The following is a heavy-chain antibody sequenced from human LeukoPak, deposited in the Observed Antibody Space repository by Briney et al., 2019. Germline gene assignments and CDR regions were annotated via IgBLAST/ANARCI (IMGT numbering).Heavy chain of an antibody. CDR3: ARDLYRIVVVPHYFDY. Sequence: GGSLRLSCAASEFTFNSYWMSWVRQAPGKGLEWVANIKQDGSEKYYVDSVKGRFTISRDNAKNSLYLQMNSLRAEDTAMYYRARDLYRIVVVPHYFDYWGQGTLVTVSS. D-gene: IGHD3-22*01. J-gene: IGHJ4*02. V-gene: IGHV3-7*01. CDR2: IKQDGSEK. CDR1: EFTFNSYW.